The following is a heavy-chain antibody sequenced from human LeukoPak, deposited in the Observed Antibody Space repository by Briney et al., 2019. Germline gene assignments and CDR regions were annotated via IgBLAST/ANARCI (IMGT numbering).Heavy chain of an antibody. Sequence: PGRSLRLSCAASGFTFSSYAMHWVRQAPGKGLEWVALISYHGDITYYADSVKGRFTLSRDNSKTTLFLQLNSLRAEGTAVYYCARDIRSQAMDVWGQGTTVTVSS. CDR1: GFTFSSYA. J-gene: IGHJ6*02. CDR2: ISYHGDIT. V-gene: IGHV3-30*01. CDR3: ARDIRSQAMDV.